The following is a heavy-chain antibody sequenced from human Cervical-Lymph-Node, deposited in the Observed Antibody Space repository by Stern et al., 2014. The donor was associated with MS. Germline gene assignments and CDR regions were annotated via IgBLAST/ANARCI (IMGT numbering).Heavy chain of an antibody. D-gene: IGHD6-13*01. CDR1: GGAINSFD. Sequence: QMQLVQSGAEVKKPGSSVKVSCKASGGAINSFDISWMRQAPGQGPEWLGDIIPILGTANFAQKFQGRVSFTADDSTNTAYMELSSLRSDDTAVYYCARHQAGIAGNWGQGTLVIVSS. V-gene: IGHV1-69*01. CDR2: IIPILGTA. J-gene: IGHJ4*02. CDR3: ARHQAGIAGN.